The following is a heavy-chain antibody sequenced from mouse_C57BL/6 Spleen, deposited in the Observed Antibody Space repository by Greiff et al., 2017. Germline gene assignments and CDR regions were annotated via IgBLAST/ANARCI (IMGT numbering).Heavy chain of an antibody. CDR1: GFTFSNYW. V-gene: IGHV6-3*01. J-gene: IGHJ2*01. CDR3: TVSPLGLPDY. Sequence: EVKVEESGGGLVQPGGSMKLSCVASGFTFSNYWMNWVRQSPEKGLEWVAQIRLKSDNYATHYAESVKGRFTISRDDSKSSVYLQMNNLRAEDTGIYYCTVSPLGLPDYWGQGTTLTVSS. D-gene: IGHD4-1*01. CDR2: IRLKSDNYAT.